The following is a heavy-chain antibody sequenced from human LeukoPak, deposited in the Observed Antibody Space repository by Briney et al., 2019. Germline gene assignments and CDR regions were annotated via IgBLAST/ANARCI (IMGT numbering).Heavy chain of an antibody. Sequence: GGSLRLSCEASGFTFGPYAMSWVRQAPGKGLEWVSGISAGGGSTYYTDSVKGRFSISRNNSKNTLYLHMSSLRAEDTAIYYCAKDRQQLANLDYWGQGTLVTVSS. CDR3: AKDRQQLANLDY. CDR2: ISAGGGST. V-gene: IGHV3-23*01. D-gene: IGHD6-13*01. J-gene: IGHJ4*02. CDR1: GFTFGPYA.